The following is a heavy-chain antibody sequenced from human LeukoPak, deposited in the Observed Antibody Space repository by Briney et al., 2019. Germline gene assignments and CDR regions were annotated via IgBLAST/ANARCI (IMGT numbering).Heavy chain of an antibody. CDR1: GGTISRNKYY. J-gene: IGHJ3*02. D-gene: IGHD1-26*01. CDR2: IYYSGST. Sequence: SETLSLTCTVSGGTISRNKYYWGWIRQPPGKGLEWIGSIYYSGSTYYNPSLKSRVTITVDTSKNQFSLKLSSVTAADTAVYYCATPYSGGYHGLDIWGQGTMVTVYS. V-gene: IGHV4-39*01. CDR3: ATPYSGGYHGLDI.